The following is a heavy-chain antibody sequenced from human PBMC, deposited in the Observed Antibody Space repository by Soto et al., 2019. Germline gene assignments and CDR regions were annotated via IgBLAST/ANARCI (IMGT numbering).Heavy chain of an antibody. V-gene: IGHV4-34*01. Sequence: SETLSLTCAVYGGSFSGYYWSWIRQPPGKGLEWIGEINHSGSTNYNPSLKSRVTISVDTSKNQFSLKLSSVTAADTAVYYCARGQRHPYYYYYMDVWGKGTTVTVSS. CDR1: GGSFSGYY. CDR3: ARGQRHPYYYYYMDV. CDR2: INHSGST. J-gene: IGHJ6*03.